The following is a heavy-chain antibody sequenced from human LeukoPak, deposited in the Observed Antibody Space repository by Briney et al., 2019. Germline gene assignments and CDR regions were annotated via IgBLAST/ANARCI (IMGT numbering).Heavy chain of an antibody. CDR2: ISHSGST. CDR1: SGSFSGYY. V-gene: IGHV4-34*01. CDR3: ARGSHGEYQLLHSGGWFDP. J-gene: IGHJ5*02. D-gene: IGHD2-2*01. Sequence: SETLSLTCAVYSGSFSGYYWSWIRQPPGKGLEWIGEISHSGSTNYNPSLKSRVTISVDTSKNQFSLKLSSVTAADTAVYYCARGSHGEYQLLHSGGWFDPWGQRTLVTVSS.